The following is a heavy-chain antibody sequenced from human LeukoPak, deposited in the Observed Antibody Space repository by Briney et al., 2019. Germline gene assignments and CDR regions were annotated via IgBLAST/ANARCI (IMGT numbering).Heavy chain of an antibody. CDR2: ISGSGGST. J-gene: IGHJ4*02. CDR1: GFTFSSYA. Sequence: HPGGSLRLSCAASGFTFSSYAMSWVRQAPGKALEWVSAISGSGGSTYYADSVKGRFNISRDNSKNTLYLQMNSLRAEDTAVYYCAKDHPGGIGGLSFDYWGQGTLVTVSS. V-gene: IGHV3-23*01. D-gene: IGHD1-14*01. CDR3: AKDHPGGIGGLSFDY.